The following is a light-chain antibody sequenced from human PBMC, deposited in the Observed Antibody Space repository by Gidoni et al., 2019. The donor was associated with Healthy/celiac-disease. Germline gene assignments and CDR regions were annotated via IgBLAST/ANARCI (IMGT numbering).Light chain of an antibody. Sequence: QSALTQPPSASGSPGQSVTISCTGTSSDVGGYNYVSWYQQHPGKAPTLMIYEVSKRPSAVPDRFFGSKSGNTASLTVSGLQAEDEADYYCSSYAGSNTFVVFGGGTKLTVL. CDR1: SSDVGGYNY. J-gene: IGLJ2*01. CDR2: EVS. CDR3: SSYAGSNTFVV. V-gene: IGLV2-8*01.